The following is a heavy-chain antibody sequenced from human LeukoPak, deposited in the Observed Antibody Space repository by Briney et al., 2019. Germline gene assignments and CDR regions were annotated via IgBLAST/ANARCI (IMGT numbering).Heavy chain of an antibody. CDR1: GGSISNYY. D-gene: IGHD3-10*01. CDR2: INHSGST. CDR3: ASRGHYYGSGSYVDY. J-gene: IGHJ4*02. Sequence: PSETLSLTCTVSGGSISNYYWSWIRQPPGKGLEWIGEINHSGSTNYNPSLKSRVTISVDTSKNQFSLKLSSVTAADTAVYYCASRGHYYGSGSYVDYWGQGTLVTVSS. V-gene: IGHV4-34*01.